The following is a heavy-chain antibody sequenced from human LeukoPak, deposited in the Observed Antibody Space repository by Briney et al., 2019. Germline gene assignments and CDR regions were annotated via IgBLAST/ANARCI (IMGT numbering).Heavy chain of an antibody. Sequence: GGSLRLSCAASGFTFSNAWMSWVRQAPGKGLEWVGRIKSKTDGGTTDYAAPVKGRFTISRDDSKNTLYLQMNSLKTEDTAVYYCTTDPYYDSSGRFDYWGQGTLVTVSS. CDR3: TTDPYYDSSGRFDY. J-gene: IGHJ4*02. V-gene: IGHV3-15*01. D-gene: IGHD3-22*01. CDR1: GFTFSNAW. CDR2: IKSKTDGGTT.